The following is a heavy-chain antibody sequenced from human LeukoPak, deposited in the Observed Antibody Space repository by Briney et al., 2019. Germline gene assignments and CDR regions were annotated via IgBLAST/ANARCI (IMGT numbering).Heavy chain of an antibody. CDR3: AVGVVVLAATSRHYYYHMDV. D-gene: IGHD2-15*01. Sequence: EASVKVSCKASGYTFSTYAMHWVRQAPGQRFEWMGWINAGNGDTKYSQEFQGRVTITRDKSTSTAYMELSSLRSEDTAVYYCAVGVVVLAATSRHYYYHMDVWGKGTTVTVSS. J-gene: IGHJ6*03. CDR1: GYTFSTYA. CDR2: INAGNGDT. V-gene: IGHV1-3*03.